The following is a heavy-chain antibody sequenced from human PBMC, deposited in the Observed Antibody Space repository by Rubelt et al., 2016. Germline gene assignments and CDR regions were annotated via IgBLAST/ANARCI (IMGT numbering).Heavy chain of an antibody. V-gene: IGHV4-39*01. CDR3: ARIAAAGDSTEYYYYMDV. D-gene: IGHD6-13*01. CDR1: GGSISSSSYY. Sequence: QLQLQESGPGLVKPSETLSLTCTVSGGSISSSSYYWGWIRQPPGKGLEWIGSIYYSGSTYYNPSLMFRVPVSFDTSKNQCSLMLVAVTAADTAVYYCARIAAAGDSTEYYYYMDVLGKGTTVTVSS. J-gene: IGHJ6*03. CDR2: IYYSGST.